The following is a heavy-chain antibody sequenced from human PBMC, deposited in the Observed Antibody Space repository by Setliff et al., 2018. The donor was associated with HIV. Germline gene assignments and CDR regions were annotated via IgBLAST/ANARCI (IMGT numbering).Heavy chain of an antibody. CDR3: AQEHGTSWPYFDF. J-gene: IGHJ4*02. V-gene: IGHV1-18*01. Sequence: ASVKVSCKASGYTFTSYGISWVRQAPGQGLEWMGWISAYSGHTSYAQNFQGRVTMTTDTSTNTAYLELRGLRSDDTAIYYCAQEHGTSWPYFDFWGQGTLVTVSS. CDR2: ISAYSGHT. CDR1: GYTFTSYG.